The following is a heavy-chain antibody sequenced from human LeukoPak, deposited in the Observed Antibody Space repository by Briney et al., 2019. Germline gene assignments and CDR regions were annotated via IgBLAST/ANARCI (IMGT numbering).Heavy chain of an antibody. CDR1: GGSISSGSYY. D-gene: IGHD2-15*01. Sequence: PSETLSLTCTVSGGSISSGSYYWSWIRQPAGKGLEWIGRTYTSGSTNYNPSLKSRVTISVDTSKNQFSLKLSSVTAADTAVYYCARGDEDVVAATPWYFDLWGRGTLVTVSS. V-gene: IGHV4-61*02. J-gene: IGHJ2*01. CDR3: ARGDEDVVAATPWYFDL. CDR2: TYTSGST.